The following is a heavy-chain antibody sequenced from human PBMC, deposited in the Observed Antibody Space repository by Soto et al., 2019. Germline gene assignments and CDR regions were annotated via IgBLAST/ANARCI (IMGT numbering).Heavy chain of an antibody. V-gene: IGHV3-30*03. D-gene: IGHD3-10*01. CDR3: VSDRGCGHASVPYS. CDR1: GFTFSSYG. Sequence: QAQLVESGGGVVQPGRSLRLSCAASGFTFSSYGMHWVRQAPDTGLVWVAVISYDGGLQHYADSVKGRFTISRDNSKNLILLQVNSRRAQDTAVYYCVSDRGCGHASVPYSWGQGTLVSVAS. J-gene: IGHJ4*02. CDR2: ISYDGGLQ.